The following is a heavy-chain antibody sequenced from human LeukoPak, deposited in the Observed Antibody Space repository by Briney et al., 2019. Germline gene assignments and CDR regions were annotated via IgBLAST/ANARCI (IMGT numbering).Heavy chain of an antibody. V-gene: IGHV3-20*04. J-gene: IGHJ6*03. D-gene: IGHD2-2*01. CDR2: INWNGGST. Sequence: GGSLRLPCAASGFTFDDYGMSWVRQAPGKGLEWVSGINWNGGSTGYADSVKGRFTISRDNAKNSLYLQMNSLGAEDTALYYCATFTWPEYQLPPGYMDVWGKGTTVTVSS. CDR1: GFTFDDYG. CDR3: ATFTWPEYQLPPGYMDV.